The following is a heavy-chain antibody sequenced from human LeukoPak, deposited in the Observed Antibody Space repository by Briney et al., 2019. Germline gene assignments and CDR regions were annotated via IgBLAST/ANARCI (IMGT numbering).Heavy chain of an antibody. D-gene: IGHD1-26*01. V-gene: IGHV3-48*03. J-gene: IGHJ6*03. CDR1: GFTFSSYE. Sequence: GGSLRLSCAASGFTFSSYEMNWVRQAPGKGLEWVSYISSSGSTIYYADSVKGRFTISRDNAKNSLYLQMNSLRAEDTAVYYCAREEGGSYYDVGRDYYYYMDVWGKGTTVTVSS. CDR3: AREEGGSYYDVGRDYYYYMDV. CDR2: ISSSGSTI.